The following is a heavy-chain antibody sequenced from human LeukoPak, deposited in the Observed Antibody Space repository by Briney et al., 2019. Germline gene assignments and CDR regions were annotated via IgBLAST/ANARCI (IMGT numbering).Heavy chain of an antibody. CDR2: IYYSGST. CDR1: GGSISSSSYY. Sequence: SETLSLTCTVSGGSISSSSYYWGWIRQPPGKGLEWIGSIYYSGSTYYNPSLKSRVTISVDTSKNQFSLKLSSVTAADTAVYYCARLNYYYYMDVWGKGTTVTVSS. J-gene: IGHJ6*03. V-gene: IGHV4-39*01. CDR3: ARLNYYYYMDV.